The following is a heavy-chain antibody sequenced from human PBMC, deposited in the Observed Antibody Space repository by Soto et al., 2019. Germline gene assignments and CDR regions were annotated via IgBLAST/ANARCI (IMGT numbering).Heavy chain of an antibody. CDR1: GYTLTELS. CDR2: FDPEDGET. CDR3: ATNKGSKDSSSSWYFDL. V-gene: IGHV1-24*01. Sequence: ASVKVSCKVSGYTLTELSMHWVRQAPGKGLEWMGGFDPEDGETIYAQKFQGRVTMTEDTSTDTAYMELSSLRSEDTAVYYCATNKGSKDSSSSWYFDLWGRGTLVTVSS. J-gene: IGHJ2*01. D-gene: IGHD6-6*01.